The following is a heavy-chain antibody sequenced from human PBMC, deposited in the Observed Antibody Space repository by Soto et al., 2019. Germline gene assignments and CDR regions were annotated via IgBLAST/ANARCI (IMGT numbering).Heavy chain of an antibody. CDR3: AREDDGGDRDYYGLDV. CDR2: IHYSGSI. CDR1: GGSISYEYYH. V-gene: IGHV4-30-4*08. Sequence: QVQLQQSGPGLVKPSQTLSLTCTVSGGSISYEYYHWTWIRQSPGKGLEWIGYIHYSGSIIYNPSIKSRLTISVDTSKNQFSLQLSSVTAADTAVYFCAREDDGGDRDYYGLDVWGQGTTVTVSS. D-gene: IGHD2-21*02. J-gene: IGHJ6*02.